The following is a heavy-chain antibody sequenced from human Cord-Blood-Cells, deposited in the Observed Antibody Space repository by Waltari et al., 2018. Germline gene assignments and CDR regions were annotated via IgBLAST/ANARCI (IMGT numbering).Heavy chain of an antibody. CDR3: AKDIGGDIVLMVYAY. D-gene: IGHD2-8*01. Sequence: EVQLVESGGGLVQPGRSLRLSCAASGFTFEDYAMHWVRQAPGKGLGWVSGISWNSGSIGYADSVKGRFTISRDNAKNSLYLQMNSLRAEDTALYYCAKDIGGDIVLMVYAYWGQGTLVTVSS. CDR2: ISWNSGSI. V-gene: IGHV3-9*01. J-gene: IGHJ4*02. CDR1: GFTFEDYA.